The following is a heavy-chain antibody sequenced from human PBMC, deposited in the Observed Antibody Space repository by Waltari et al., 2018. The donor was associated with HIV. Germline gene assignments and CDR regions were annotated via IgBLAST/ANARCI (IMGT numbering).Heavy chain of an antibody. CDR1: RLSLSSYS. Sequence: EVQLVESGGGLVKPGGSLRLSYADSRLSLSSYSMNWVRQAPGKGLEWVSSISSSSSYIYYADSVKGRFTISRDNAKNSLYLQMNSLRVEDTAVYYCANSGGIGPYGMDVWGQGTTVTVSS. CDR2: ISSSSSYI. D-gene: IGHD6-13*01. CDR3: ANSGGIGPYGMDV. V-gene: IGHV3-21*01. J-gene: IGHJ6*02.